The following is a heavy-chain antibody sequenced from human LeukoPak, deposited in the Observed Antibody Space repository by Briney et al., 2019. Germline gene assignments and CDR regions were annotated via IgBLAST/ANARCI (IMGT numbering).Heavy chain of an antibody. V-gene: IGHV3-48*03. Sequence: SGGSLRLPCAASGFTFSSYEMTWVRQAPGKGLEWVSYISGRGTTIYYADSVKGRFTISRDNAENSLYLQMNGLRAEDTAIYYCARVTRGYYYDGLGYWGQGTLVTVSS. CDR3: ARVTRGYYYDGLGY. J-gene: IGHJ4*02. D-gene: IGHD3-22*01. CDR1: GFTFSSYE. CDR2: ISGRGTTI.